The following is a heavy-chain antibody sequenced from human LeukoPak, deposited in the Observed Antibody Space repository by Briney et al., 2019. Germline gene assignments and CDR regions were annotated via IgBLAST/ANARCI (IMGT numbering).Heavy chain of an antibody. V-gene: IGHV3-23*01. CDR3: AKDTGQWPVSTFDY. D-gene: IGHD6-19*01. J-gene: IGHJ4*02. CDR2: ICGNNNGT. Sequence: GGSLRLSCAASGLTFSSYAMSWVRQAPGKGLEWVSSICGNNNGTYYADSVKGRFTISRDNSKNTLYLQMSSLRAEDTAVYYCAKDTGQWPVSTFDYWGQGTLVTVSS. CDR1: GLTFSSYA.